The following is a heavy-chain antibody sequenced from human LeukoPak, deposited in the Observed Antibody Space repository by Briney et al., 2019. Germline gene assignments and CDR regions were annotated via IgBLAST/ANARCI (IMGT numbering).Heavy chain of an antibody. V-gene: IGHV1-18*01. Sequence: ASVKVSCKASGYTFTSYGISWVRQAPGQGLEWMGWISAHNGNTNYAQKLQGRVTMTTDTSTSTAYMELRSLRSDDTAVYYCATLGYCTNGVCYIGDYWGQGTLVTVSS. CDR1: GYTFTSYG. J-gene: IGHJ4*02. CDR2: ISAHNGNT. CDR3: ATLGYCTNGVCYIGDY. D-gene: IGHD2-8*01.